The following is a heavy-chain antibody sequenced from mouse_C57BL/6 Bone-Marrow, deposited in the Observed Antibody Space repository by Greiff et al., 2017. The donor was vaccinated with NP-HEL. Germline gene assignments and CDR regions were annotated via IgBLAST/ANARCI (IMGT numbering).Heavy chain of an antibody. CDR3: AVGYYGFDY. Sequence: VQLQQSGPELVKPGASVKISCKASGYTFTDYYMNWVKQSHGKSLEWIGDINPNNGGTSYNQKFKGKATLTVDKSSSTAYMELRSLTSEDSAVYYCAVGYYGFDYWGQGTTLTVSS. V-gene: IGHV1-26*01. J-gene: IGHJ2*01. CDR1: GYTFTDYY. D-gene: IGHD1-1*01. CDR2: INPNNGGT.